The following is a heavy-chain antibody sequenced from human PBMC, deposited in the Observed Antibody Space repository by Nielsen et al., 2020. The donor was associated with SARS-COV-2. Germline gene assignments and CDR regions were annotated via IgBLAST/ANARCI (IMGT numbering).Heavy chain of an antibody. V-gene: IGHV5-10-1*01. CDR2: IDPSDSYT. D-gene: IGHD2-2*01. CDR3: ARHPFPFCSSTSCPTVSGHWFDP. CDR1: GYSFTSYW. J-gene: IGHJ5*02. Sequence: GESLKISCKGSGYSFTSYWISWVRQMPGKGLEWMGRIDPSDSYTNYSPSFQGHVTISADKSISTAYLQWSSLKASDTAMYYCARHPFPFCSSTSCPTVSGHWFDPWGQGTLVTVSS.